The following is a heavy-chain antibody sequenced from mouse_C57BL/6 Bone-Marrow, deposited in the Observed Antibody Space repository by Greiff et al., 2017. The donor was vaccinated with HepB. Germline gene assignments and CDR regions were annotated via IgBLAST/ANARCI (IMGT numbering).Heavy chain of an antibody. V-gene: IGHV5-6*01. CDR1: GFTFSSYG. Sequence: EVKLVESGGDLVKPGGSLKLSCAASGFTFSSYGMSWVRQTPDKRLEWVATISSGGSYTYYPDSVKGRFTISRDNAKNTLYLQMSSLKSEDTAMYYCARSLPYYYAMDYWGQGTSVTVSS. J-gene: IGHJ4*01. D-gene: IGHD6-2*01. CDR3: ARSLPYYYAMDY. CDR2: ISSGGSYT.